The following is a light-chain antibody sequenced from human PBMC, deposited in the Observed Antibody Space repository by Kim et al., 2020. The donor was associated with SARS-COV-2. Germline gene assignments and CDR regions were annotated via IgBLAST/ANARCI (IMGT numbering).Light chain of an antibody. V-gene: IGLV3-19*01. Sequence: VSFRQTFKITCQGDILISYYATWYQQKPGQAPILVIYGKNNRPSGIPDRFSSSNSGNTASLTITGTQAGYEADYYCNSRDSNDNVVFGGVTQLTVL. CDR3: NSRDSNDNVV. CDR1: ILISYY. J-gene: IGLJ2*01. CDR2: GKN.